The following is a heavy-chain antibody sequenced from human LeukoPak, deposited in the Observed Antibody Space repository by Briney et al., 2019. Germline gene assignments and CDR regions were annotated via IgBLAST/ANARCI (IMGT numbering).Heavy chain of an antibody. Sequence: PGGSLRLSCAASGFTFSSYEMNWVRQAPGKGPEWVSYISSSGSTIYYADSVKGRFTISRDNSKNTLYLQMNSLRAEDTAVYYCANPRPDDAFDIWGQGTMVTVSS. CDR2: ISSSGSTI. D-gene: IGHD1-14*01. J-gene: IGHJ3*02. CDR3: ANPRPDDAFDI. V-gene: IGHV3-48*03. CDR1: GFTFSSYE.